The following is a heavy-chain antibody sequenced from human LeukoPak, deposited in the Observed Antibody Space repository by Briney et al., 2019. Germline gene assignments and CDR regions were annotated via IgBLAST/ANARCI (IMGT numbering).Heavy chain of an antibody. CDR2: IIPIFVTA. V-gene: IGHV1-69*13. CDR1: GGTFSSYA. Sequence: SVKVSCKASGGTFSSYAISWVRQAPGQGLESMGGIIPIFVTANYAQKFQGRVTITADESTSTAYMELSSLRSEDTAVYYCARGPVENCSGGSCYDYGMDVWGKGTTVTVSS. CDR3: ARGPVENCSGGSCYDYGMDV. J-gene: IGHJ6*04. D-gene: IGHD2-15*01.